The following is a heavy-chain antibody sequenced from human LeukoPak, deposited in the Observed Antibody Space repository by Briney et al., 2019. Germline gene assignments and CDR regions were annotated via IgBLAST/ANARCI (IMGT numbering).Heavy chain of an antibody. D-gene: IGHD3-22*01. J-gene: IGHJ4*02. CDR2: ISYDGSNK. V-gene: IGHV3-30-3*01. CDR3: ATGAALTYYYDSSGYYWGGLFDY. CDR1: GFTFSSYA. Sequence: GGSLRLSCAASGFTFSSYAMHWVRQAPGKGLEWVAVISYDGSNKYYADSVKGRFTISRDNSKNTLYLQMNSLRAEDTAVYYCATGAALTYYYDSSGYYWGGLFDYWGQGTLVTVSS.